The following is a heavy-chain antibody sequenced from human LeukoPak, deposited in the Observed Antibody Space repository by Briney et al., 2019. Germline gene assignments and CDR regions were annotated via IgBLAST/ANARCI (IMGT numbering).Heavy chain of an antibody. J-gene: IGHJ4*02. CDR3: ASRKYPPISEPDY. V-gene: IGHV1-69*10. CDR1: GGTFSSYA. CDR2: IIPLFGIA. Sequence: GASVKVSCKASGGTFSSYAFNWVRQAPGQGLEWMGGIIPLFGIANYAQKFQGRVTITADKSTSTAYMELSSLRSEDTAVYYCASRKYPPISEPDYWGQGTLVTVSS. D-gene: IGHD1-14*01.